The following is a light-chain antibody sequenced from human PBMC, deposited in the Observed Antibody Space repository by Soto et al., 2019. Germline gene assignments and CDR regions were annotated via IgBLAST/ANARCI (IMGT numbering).Light chain of an antibody. CDR2: GAS. CDR3: QQYGSSPLT. Sequence: IVLTQSPGTLYLSPGERATLYCRASQSVGSSYLAWYQQKPGQAPRLLIYGASSRATGIPDRFSGSGSGTDFTLTISRLEPEDFAVYYCQQYGSSPLTFGGGTKVDI. J-gene: IGKJ4*01. V-gene: IGKV3-20*01. CDR1: QSVGSSY.